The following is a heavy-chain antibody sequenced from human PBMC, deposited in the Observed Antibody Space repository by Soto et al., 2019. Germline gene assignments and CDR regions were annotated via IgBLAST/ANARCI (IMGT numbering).Heavy chain of an antibody. J-gene: IGHJ4*02. V-gene: IGHV1-24*01. Sequence: ASVKVSCKVSGYTLTELSMHWVRQAPGKGLEWMGGFDPEDGETIYAQKFQGRVTMTEDTSTDTAYMELSSLRSEDTAVYYCATDSRSTVTTVTLYYFDYWGQGTLVTVSS. CDR1: GYTLTELS. D-gene: IGHD4-17*01. CDR2: FDPEDGET. CDR3: ATDSRSTVTTVTLYYFDY.